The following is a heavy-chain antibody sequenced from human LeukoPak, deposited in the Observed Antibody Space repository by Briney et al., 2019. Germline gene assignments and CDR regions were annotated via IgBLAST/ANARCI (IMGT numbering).Heavy chain of an antibody. D-gene: IGHD3-10*01. CDR2: VNPTDGRT. Sequence: ASVKVSCKASGGTFSSYAISWVRQAPGQGLEWMGVVNPTDGRTTYAQNLQGRVTMTRDTSTSTVYMELSSLKSDDTAVYYCARAVGPRGQSWFDPWGQGTLVTVSS. CDR3: ARAVGPRGQSWFDP. CDR1: GGTFSSYA. V-gene: IGHV1-46*03. J-gene: IGHJ5*02.